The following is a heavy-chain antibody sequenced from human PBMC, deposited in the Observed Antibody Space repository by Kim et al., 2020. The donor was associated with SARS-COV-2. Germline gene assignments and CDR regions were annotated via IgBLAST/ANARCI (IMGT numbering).Heavy chain of an antibody. J-gene: IGHJ4*02. D-gene: IGHD4-17*01. CDR1: GFTFGDYA. V-gene: IGHV3-49*04. CDR3: TRETTVTTRGDY. Sequence: GGSLRLSCTASGFTFGDYAMSWVRQAPGKGLEWVGFIRSKAYGGTTEYAASVKGRFTISRDDSKSIAYLQMNSLKTEDTAVYYCTRETTVTTRGDYWGQGTLVTVSS. CDR2: IRSKAYGGTT.